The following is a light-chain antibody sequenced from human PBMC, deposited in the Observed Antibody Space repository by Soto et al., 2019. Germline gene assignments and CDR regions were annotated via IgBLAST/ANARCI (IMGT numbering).Light chain of an antibody. CDR3: QQHMILSIT. V-gene: IGKV3-15*01. J-gene: IGKJ1*01. Sequence: DIEMTQSPPILSVSPGEGATLSCRASQRISTNLARYQHIPGQAPTLLVVSSSSRPTDVPARFSGSGSWTDFTVTIRSLQSEDSGLDSCQQHMILSITSGQETPV. CDR1: QRISTN. CDR2: SSS.